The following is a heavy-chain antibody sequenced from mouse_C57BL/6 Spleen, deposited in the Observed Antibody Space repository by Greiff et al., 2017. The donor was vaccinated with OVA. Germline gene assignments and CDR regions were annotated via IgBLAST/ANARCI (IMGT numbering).Heavy chain of an antibody. Sequence: QVQLQQSGAELARPGASVKLSCKASGYTFTSYGISWVKQRTGQGLEWIGEIYPRSGNTYYNEKFKGKATLTADKSSSTAYMELRSLTSEDSAVYFCARSGSDGAWFAYWGQGTLVTVSA. CDR2: IYPRSGNT. V-gene: IGHV1-81*01. CDR1: GYTFTSYG. D-gene: IGHD2-3*01. J-gene: IGHJ3*01. CDR3: ARSGSDGAWFAY.